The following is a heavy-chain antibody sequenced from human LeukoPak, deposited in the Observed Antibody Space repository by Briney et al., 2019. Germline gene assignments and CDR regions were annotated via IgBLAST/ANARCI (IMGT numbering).Heavy chain of an antibody. CDR3: ARDPDYGGNPYYFDY. V-gene: IGHV3-11*01. CDR2: ISSSGSTI. D-gene: IGHD4-23*01. CDR1: GFTFSDCY. Sequence: GGSLRLSCAASGFTFSDCYMSWIRQAPGKGLEWVSYISSSGSTIYYADSVKGRFTISRDNAKNSLYLQMNSLRAEDTAVYYCARDPDYGGNPYYFDYWGQGTLVTVSS. J-gene: IGHJ4*02.